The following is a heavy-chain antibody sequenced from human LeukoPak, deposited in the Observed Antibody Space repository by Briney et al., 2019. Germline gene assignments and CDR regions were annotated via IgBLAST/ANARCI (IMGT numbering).Heavy chain of an antibody. V-gene: IGHV1-46*01. CDR1: GYTFTSNY. J-gene: IGHJ4*02. CDR3: ARPVRGSSTDYFDY. CDR2: IYPRDGST. Sequence: ASVKASCKASGYTFTSNYIHWVRQAPGQGLEWMGMIYPRDGSTSYAQKFQGRVTMTTDTSTSTAYLELRSLRSDDTAVYYCARPVRGSSTDYFDYWGQGTLVTVSS. D-gene: IGHD3-16*01.